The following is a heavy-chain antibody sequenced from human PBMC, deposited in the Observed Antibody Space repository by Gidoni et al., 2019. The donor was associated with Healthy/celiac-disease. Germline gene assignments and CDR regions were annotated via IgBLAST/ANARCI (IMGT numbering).Heavy chain of an antibody. J-gene: IGHJ4*02. D-gene: IGHD2-21*02. CDR1: GGSISSDS. V-gene: IGHV4-59*01. Sequence: QVQLQESGPGLVKPSETLSLTCTVAGGSISSDSWSWIRQPPGKGREWIGYIYYSGSTNYNPSLKSRVTISVDTSKNQFSLKLSSVTAADTAVYYCARVGGNSDFDYWGQGTLVTVSS. CDR2: IYYSGST. CDR3: ARVGGNSDFDY.